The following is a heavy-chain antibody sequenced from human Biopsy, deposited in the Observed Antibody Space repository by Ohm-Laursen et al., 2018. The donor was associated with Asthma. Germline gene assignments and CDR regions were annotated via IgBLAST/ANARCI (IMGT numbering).Heavy chain of an antibody. D-gene: IGHD4-23*01. V-gene: IGHV3-48*02. CDR3: ARDCGGNSGYYYGMDV. CDR1: GFTFSSYS. CDR2: ISRSSSTI. J-gene: IGHJ6*02. Sequence: GSLRLSCAASGFTFSSYSMNWVRQAPGKGLEWVSYISRSSSTIYYADSVKGRFTISRVNAKNSLYLQMNSLRDEDTAVYVCARDCGGNSGYYYGMDVWGQGTTVTVSS.